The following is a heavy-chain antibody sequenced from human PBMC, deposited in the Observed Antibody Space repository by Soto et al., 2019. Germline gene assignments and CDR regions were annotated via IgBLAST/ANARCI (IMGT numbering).Heavy chain of an antibody. CDR2: IYPGDSDT. Sequence: XESLKIYRKGSGYSFTTSLLAWLRQMPGKGVEWMGIIYPGDSDTRYSPSFQGQVTFSADKSISTAYLQWSSLKASDTAMYYCARLPVGAEAGTSHKWFDTWGQGTLVTVSS. J-gene: IGHJ5*02. V-gene: IGHV5-51*01. CDR1: GYSFTTSL. D-gene: IGHD6-13*01. CDR3: ARLPVGAEAGTSHKWFDT.